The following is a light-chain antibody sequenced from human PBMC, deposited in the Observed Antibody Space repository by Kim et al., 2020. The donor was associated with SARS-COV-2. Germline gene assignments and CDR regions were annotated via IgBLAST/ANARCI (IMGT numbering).Light chain of an antibody. CDR1: ALPKQY. CDR2: KDI. J-gene: IGLJ2*01. V-gene: IGLV3-25*03. Sequence: YELTQPPSVSVSPGHTARITCSGDALPKQYAYWYRQKPGQAPVVVIYKDIERPSEIPERFSASSSGTTVTLTITGVQAEDEADYYCQSADSSGTYVVFGGGTQLTVL. CDR3: QSADSSGTYVV.